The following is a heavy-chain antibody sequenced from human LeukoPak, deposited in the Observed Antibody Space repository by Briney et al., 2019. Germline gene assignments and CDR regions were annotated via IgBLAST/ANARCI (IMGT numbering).Heavy chain of an antibody. D-gene: IGHD3-22*01. V-gene: IGHV3-48*04. CDR3: ARDPRAYYYDSRQTEYFQH. J-gene: IGHJ1*01. CDR1: GFTFSSYS. CDR2: ISSSSSTI. Sequence: GGSLRLSCAASGFTFSSYSMNWVRQAPGKGLEWVSYISSSSSTIYYADSVKGRFTISRDNAKNSLYLQMNSLRAEDTAVYYCARDPRAYYYDSRQTEYFQHWGQGTLVTVSS.